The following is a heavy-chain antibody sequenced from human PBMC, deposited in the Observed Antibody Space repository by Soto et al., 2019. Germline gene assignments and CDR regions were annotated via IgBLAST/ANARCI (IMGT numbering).Heavy chain of an antibody. Sequence: SVKVSCKASGGTFSSYTISWVRQAPGQGLEWMGRIIPILGIANYAQKFQGRVTITADKSTSTAYMELSSLRSEDTAVYYCARGVRSAATNWFDPWGQGTLVTVSS. CDR2: IIPILGIA. V-gene: IGHV1-69*02. D-gene: IGHD6-25*01. CDR3: ARGVRSAATNWFDP. J-gene: IGHJ5*02. CDR1: GGTFSSYT.